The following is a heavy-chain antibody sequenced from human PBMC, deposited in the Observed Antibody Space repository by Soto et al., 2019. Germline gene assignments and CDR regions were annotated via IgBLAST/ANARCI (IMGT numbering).Heavy chain of an antibody. J-gene: IGHJ6*02. Sequence: ASVKVSCKASGYTFTNYGITWVRQAPGQGLEWMGWISPYNGNTNYAQKFQGRVTLTTDTSTNTAYMELRSLRSDDTAMYYCATDGAVAASGMDVWGQGTTVTVSS. CDR2: ISPYNGNT. D-gene: IGHD6-19*01. CDR1: GYTFTNYG. V-gene: IGHV1-18*01. CDR3: ATDGAVAASGMDV.